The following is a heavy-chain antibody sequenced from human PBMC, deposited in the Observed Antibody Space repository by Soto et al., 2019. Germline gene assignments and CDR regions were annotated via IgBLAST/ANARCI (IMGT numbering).Heavy chain of an antibody. CDR1: GGSISSYY. Sequence: SETLSLTCSVSGGSISSYYWSWIRQPPGKGLEWIGYLYDSGSTNYNPSLKSRVTISVDTSKNQFSLKMSSVSAADTAVYYCARDSPGGNPFDYWGQGTLVTVYS. J-gene: IGHJ4*02. CDR3: ARDSPGGNPFDY. CDR2: LYDSGST. V-gene: IGHV4-59*01. D-gene: IGHD2-15*01.